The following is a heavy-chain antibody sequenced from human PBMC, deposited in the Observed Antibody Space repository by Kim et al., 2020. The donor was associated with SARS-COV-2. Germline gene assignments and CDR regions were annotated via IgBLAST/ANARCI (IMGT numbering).Heavy chain of an antibody. CDR2: INHSGST. Sequence: SETLSLTCAVYGGSFSGYYWSWIRQPPGKGLEWIGEINHSGSTNYNPSLKSRVTISVDTSKNQFSLKLSSVTAAATAVYYCARAEEMATIVYWGQGTLVTVSS. CDR1: GGSFSGYY. V-gene: IGHV4-34*01. CDR3: ARAEEMATIVY. J-gene: IGHJ4*02. D-gene: IGHD5-12*01.